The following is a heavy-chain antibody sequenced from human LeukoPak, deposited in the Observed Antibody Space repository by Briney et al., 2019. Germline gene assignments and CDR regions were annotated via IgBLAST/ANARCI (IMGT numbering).Heavy chain of an antibody. V-gene: IGHV3-30*18. CDR3: AKDLDDILTGYYLGIDY. J-gene: IGHJ4*02. D-gene: IGHD3-9*01. Sequence: PGGSLRLSCAASGFTFSSYGMHWVRQAPGKGLEWVAVISYDGSNKYYADSVKGRFTISRDNSKNTLYLQMNSLRAEDTAVYYCAKDLDDILTGYYLGIDYWGQGTLVTVSS. CDR1: GFTFSSYG. CDR2: ISYDGSNK.